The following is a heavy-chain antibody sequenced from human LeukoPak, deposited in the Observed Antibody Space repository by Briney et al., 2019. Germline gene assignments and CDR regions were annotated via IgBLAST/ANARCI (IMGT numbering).Heavy chain of an antibody. V-gene: IGHV5-10-1*01. Sequence: GESLKISCKASGYIFSNYWIGWVRQMPGKGLEWMGRIDPSDSYTNYSPSFQGHVTISADKSISTAYLQWSSLKASDTAMYYCARDVEMATIIGYWGQGTLVTVSS. CDR2: IDPSDSYT. D-gene: IGHD5-24*01. J-gene: IGHJ4*02. CDR1: GYIFSNYW. CDR3: ARDVEMATIIGY.